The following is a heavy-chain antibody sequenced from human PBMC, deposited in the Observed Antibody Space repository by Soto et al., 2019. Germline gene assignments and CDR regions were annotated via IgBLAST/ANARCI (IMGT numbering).Heavy chain of an antibody. Sequence: SVKVSCKASGFTFTSSAMQWVRQARGQRLERIGWIVVGSGNTNYAQKFQERVTISADKSISTAYLQWSSLKASFTAMYYCVSCPPCYYYGSGSPNPLGMDVWGQGTTVTVSS. CDR3: VSCPPCYYYGSGSPNPLGMDV. CDR2: IVVGSGNT. D-gene: IGHD3-10*01. CDR1: GFTFTSSA. V-gene: IGHV1-58*02. J-gene: IGHJ6*02.